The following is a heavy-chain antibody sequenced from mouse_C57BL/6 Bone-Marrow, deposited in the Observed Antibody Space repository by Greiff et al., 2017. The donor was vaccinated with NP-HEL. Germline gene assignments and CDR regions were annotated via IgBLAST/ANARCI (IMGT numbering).Heavy chain of an antibody. CDR2: IYPGDGDT. V-gene: IGHV1-82*01. CDR1: GYAFSSSW. J-gene: IGHJ3*01. CDR3: ARGKGFAY. Sequence: QVQLKESGPELVKPGASVKISCKASGYAFSSSWMNWVQQRPGKGLEWIGRIYPGDGDTNYNGKFKGKATLTADKSSSTAYMQLSSLTSEDSAVYFCARGKGFAYWGQGTLVTVSA.